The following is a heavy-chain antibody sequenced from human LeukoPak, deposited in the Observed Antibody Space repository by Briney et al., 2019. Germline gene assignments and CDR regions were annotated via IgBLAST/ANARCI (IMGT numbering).Heavy chain of an antibody. CDR3: VRDGHLFNCGGDCYFDL. CDR2: IIPILGIA. V-gene: IGHV1-69*04. CDR1: GGTFSSYA. D-gene: IGHD2-21*01. J-gene: IGHJ2*01. Sequence: GASVKLSCKASGGTFSSYAMSWVRQAPGQGLEWIGSIIPILGIANYAQQCQRRVTITADQSTNTAYMELSSQKSEDRGVYCCVRDGHLFNCGGDCYFDLWARDTLVSVS.